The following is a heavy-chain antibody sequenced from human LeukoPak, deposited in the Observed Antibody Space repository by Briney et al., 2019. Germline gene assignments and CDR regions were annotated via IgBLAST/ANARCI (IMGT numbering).Heavy chain of an antibody. V-gene: IGHV4-59*02. Sequence: PSETLSLTCTLSGGAVSSDYWSWIRQPPGKRLEWIGYIHHSGSTYYNPSLESRVTVSVDTSKSLLSLKLTSVTAADTAVYYCARDSLWFGEAYGMDVWGQGTTVIVSS. CDR2: IHHSGST. CDR1: GGAVSSDY. D-gene: IGHD3-10*01. CDR3: ARDSLWFGEAYGMDV. J-gene: IGHJ6*02.